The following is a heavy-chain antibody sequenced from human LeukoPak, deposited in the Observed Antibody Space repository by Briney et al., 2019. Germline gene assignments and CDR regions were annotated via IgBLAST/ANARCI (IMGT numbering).Heavy chain of an antibody. D-gene: IGHD5-18*01. CDR1: GYTFTSYG. Sequence: ASVKVSCKASGYTFTSYGISWVRQAPGQGLEWMGWISAYNGNTNYAQKLQGRVTMTTDTSTSTAYMELRSLRSDDTAVYYCARAYVDTAMVGLGYWGQGTLVTVSS. CDR2: ISAYNGNT. V-gene: IGHV1-18*01. J-gene: IGHJ4*02. CDR3: ARAYVDTAMVGLGY.